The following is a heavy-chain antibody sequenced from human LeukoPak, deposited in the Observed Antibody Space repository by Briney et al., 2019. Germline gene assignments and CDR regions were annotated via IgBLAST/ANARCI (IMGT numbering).Heavy chain of an antibody. D-gene: IGHD1-26*01. CDR1: GFTVSSNY. CDR3: SGSGSYHYFDY. V-gene: IGHV3-53*01. Sequence: GRSLRLSCAASGFTVSSNYMSWVRQAPGKGLEWVSVIYSGGSTYYADSVKGRFTISRDNSKNTLYLQMNSLRAENTAVYYCSGSGSYHYFDYWGQGTLVTVSS. J-gene: IGHJ4*02. CDR2: IYSGGST.